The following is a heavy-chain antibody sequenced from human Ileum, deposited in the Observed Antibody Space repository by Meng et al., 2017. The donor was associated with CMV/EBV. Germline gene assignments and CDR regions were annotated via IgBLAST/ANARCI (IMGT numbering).Heavy chain of an antibody. J-gene: IGHJ4*02. CDR1: GDSVSSNIAA. Sequence: QVQLQQAGPGLVKPSQTLSLTCAISGDSVSSNIAAWSWIRQSPSRGLEWLGRTYYRSKWYDDYAVSVKSRITIIPDTSQNQISLQLNSVTPDDTAVYYCTYGWPLKYWGQGSLVTVSS. V-gene: IGHV6-1*01. D-gene: IGHD3-10*01. CDR2: TYYRSKWYD. CDR3: TYGWPLKY.